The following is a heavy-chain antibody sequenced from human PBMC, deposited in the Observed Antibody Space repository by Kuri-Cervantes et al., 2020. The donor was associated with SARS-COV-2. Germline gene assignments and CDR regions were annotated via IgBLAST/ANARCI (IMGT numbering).Heavy chain of an antibody. Sequence: SVKVSFKASGYTFTVYGITWVRQAPGQGLEWTGTIIPVLGTTTYSQKFQGRVTITADKSTSTAYMELSSLTSEDTAVYYCARVAAAAGPAGEYSFYMDVWGKGTTVTVSS. CDR3: ARVAAAAGPAGEYSFYMDV. D-gene: IGHD6-13*01. J-gene: IGHJ6*03. CDR2: IIPVLGTT. CDR1: GYTFTVYG. V-gene: IGHV1-69*04.